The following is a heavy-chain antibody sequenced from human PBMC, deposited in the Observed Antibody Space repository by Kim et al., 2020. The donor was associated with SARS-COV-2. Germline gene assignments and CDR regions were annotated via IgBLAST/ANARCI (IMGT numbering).Heavy chain of an antibody. CDR2: ISYDGSNK. CDR3: ASIAVAGDTYFDY. Sequence: GGSLRLSCAASGFTFSSYAMHWVRQAPGKGLEWVAVISYDGSNKYYADSVKGRFTISRDNSKNTPYLQMNSLRAEDTAVYYCASIAVAGDTYFDYWGQGT. D-gene: IGHD6-19*01. J-gene: IGHJ4*02. CDR1: GFTFSSYA. V-gene: IGHV3-30*04.